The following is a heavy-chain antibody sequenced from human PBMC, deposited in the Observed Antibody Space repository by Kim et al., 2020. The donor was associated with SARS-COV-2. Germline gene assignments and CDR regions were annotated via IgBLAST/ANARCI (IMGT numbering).Heavy chain of an antibody. V-gene: IGHV3-30*02. J-gene: IGHJ4*02. CDR3: ANWVEGCSGGSCYYFDD. Sequence: VKGRVTVSRNKSKNTLYLQMNSLGAEDTAVYYCANWVEGCSGGSCYYFDDWGQGTLVTVSS. D-gene: IGHD2-15*01.